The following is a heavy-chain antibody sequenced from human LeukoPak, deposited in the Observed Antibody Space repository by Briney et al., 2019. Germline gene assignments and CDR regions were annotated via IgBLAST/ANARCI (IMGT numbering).Heavy chain of an antibody. CDR2: IWYDGSNK. J-gene: IGHJ4*02. D-gene: IGHD1-26*01. CDR1: GFTFSSYG. V-gene: IGHV3-33*01. Sequence: GRSLRLSCAASGFTFSSYGMHWVRQAPGRGLEWVAVIWYDGSNKYYADSVKGRFTISRDNSKNTLYLQMNSLRAEDTAVYYCARAPRRIVGATGKIFDYWGQGTLVTVSS. CDR3: ARAPRRIVGATGKIFDY.